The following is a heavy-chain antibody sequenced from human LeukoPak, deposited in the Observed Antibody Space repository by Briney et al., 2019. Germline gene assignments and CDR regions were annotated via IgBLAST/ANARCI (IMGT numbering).Heavy chain of an antibody. V-gene: IGHV3-49*04. Sequence: PGGSLRLSCPTSGFAFDDFAMSWVRQPAGKGLEWVGFIRRRAYGGAAEYAASVKGRFIISRDDSKGIAYLQMNSLKTEDTAVYYCSRNGLVDFDYWGQGSRVIVSP. J-gene: IGHJ4*02. CDR3: SRNGLVDFDY. CDR1: GFAFDDFA. CDR2: IRRRAYGGAA.